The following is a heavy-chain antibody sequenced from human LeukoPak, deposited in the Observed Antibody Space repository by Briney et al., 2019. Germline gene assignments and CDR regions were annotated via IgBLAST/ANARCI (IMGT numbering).Heavy chain of an antibody. CDR3: ARALTTLTYEGY. CDR2: INSDGSSI. J-gene: IGHJ4*02. V-gene: IGHV3-74*01. Sequence: GGSLRLSCAASGFTFSSHWMHWVRQAPGKGLVWVSRINSDGSSISYADSVKGRFTVSRDNAKDSLYLQMNSLRAEDTAVYYCARALTTLTYEGYWGQGTLVTVSS. CDR1: GFTFSSHW. D-gene: IGHD1-1*01.